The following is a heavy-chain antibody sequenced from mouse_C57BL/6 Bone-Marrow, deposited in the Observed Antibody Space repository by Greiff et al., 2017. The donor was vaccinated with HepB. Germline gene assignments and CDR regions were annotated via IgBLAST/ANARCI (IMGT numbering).Heavy chain of an antibody. CDR2: INPNNGGT. CDR1: GYTFTDYN. Sequence: SGPELVKPGASVKIPCKASGYTFTDYNMDWVKQSHGKSLEWIGDINPNNGGTIYNQKFKGKATLTVDKSSSTAYMELRSLTSEDTAVYYCARPIYYGSTMDYWGQGTSVTVSS. CDR3: ARPIYYGSTMDY. V-gene: IGHV1-18*01. D-gene: IGHD1-1*01. J-gene: IGHJ4*01.